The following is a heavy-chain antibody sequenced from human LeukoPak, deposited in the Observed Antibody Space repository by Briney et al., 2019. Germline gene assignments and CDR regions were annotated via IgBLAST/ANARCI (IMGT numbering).Heavy chain of an antibody. CDR1: GGSFSGYY. D-gene: IGHD3-3*01. V-gene: IGHV4-34*01. CDR2: INHGETT. J-gene: IGHJ4*02. CDR3: ARQASDYVDY. Sequence: PSDTLSLTCAVYGGSFSGYYWGWIRQSPGKGLEWIGEINHGETTNYNPSLKSRVTISVDTSKNQLSLRLSSVTAADTAVYYCARQASDYVDYWGQGTLVTVSS.